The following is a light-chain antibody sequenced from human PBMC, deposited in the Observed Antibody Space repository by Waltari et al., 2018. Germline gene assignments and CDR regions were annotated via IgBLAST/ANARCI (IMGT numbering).Light chain of an antibody. CDR2: IIN. Sequence: QSVLTQPPSTSGTPGQRVTSASSGTSANFKTNTVNWYQQLPGTAPKLLIHIINQRPSGVPDRFSVSKSGTSASLAICGLRAEDEADYYCAAWDDSLKGWVFGGGTKLTVL. V-gene: IGLV1-44*01. CDR3: AAWDDSLKGWV. J-gene: IGLJ3*02. CDR1: SANFKTNT.